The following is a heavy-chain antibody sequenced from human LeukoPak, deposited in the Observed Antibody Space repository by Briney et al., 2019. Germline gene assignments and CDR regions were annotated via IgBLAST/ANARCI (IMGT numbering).Heavy chain of an antibody. CDR3: ARGGYCSGGSCLVMHFDY. D-gene: IGHD2-15*01. CDR2: QSDTGYYR. J-gene: IGHJ4*02. CDR1: GFTFGDFA. Sequence: GGSLRLSCTASGFTFGDFAMSWVRQAPGKGLEWVSDQSDTGYYRNYADSAKGRFTISRDNSKNTLWLQMNSLRVEDTAVYYCARGGYCSGGSCLVMHFDYWGQGTLVTVSS. V-gene: IGHV3-23*01.